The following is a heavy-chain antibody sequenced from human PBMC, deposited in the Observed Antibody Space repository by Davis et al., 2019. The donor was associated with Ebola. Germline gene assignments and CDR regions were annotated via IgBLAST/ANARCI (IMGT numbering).Heavy chain of an antibody. CDR2: IYYSGST. J-gene: IGHJ4*02. Sequence: PSETLSLTCTVSGGSISSSSYYWGWIRQPPGKGLEWIGSIYYSGSTYYNPSLKSRVTISVDTSKNQFSLKLSSVTAADTAVYYCARQSLRIVGATWSGWGQGTLVTVSS. D-gene: IGHD1-26*01. CDR3: ARQSLRIVGATWSG. V-gene: IGHV4-39*01. CDR1: GGSISSSSYY.